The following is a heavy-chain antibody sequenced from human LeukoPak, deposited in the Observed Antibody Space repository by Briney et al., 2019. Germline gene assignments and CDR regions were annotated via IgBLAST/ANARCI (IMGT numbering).Heavy chain of an antibody. V-gene: IGHV3-23*01. Sequence: GGSLRLSCSASGFTFSSYAMRWVPQAPGKGLEWVSAISGSGGSTNYADSVKGRFTISRDNSKNTLYLQMSSLSAEDTAVYYCAKRPVTTARGLDPGGQGPVVPVAS. J-gene: IGHJ5*02. CDR1: GFTFSSYA. D-gene: IGHD4-17*01. CDR2: ISGSGGST. CDR3: AKRPVTTARGLDP.